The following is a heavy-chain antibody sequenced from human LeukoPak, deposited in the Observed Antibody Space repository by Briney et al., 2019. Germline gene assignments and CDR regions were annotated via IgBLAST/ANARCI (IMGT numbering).Heavy chain of an antibody. V-gene: IGHV3-53*01. J-gene: IGHJ4*02. CDR3: ARECSTSCYAAFDY. CDR1: GFTVSSNY. CDR2: VYSGGRT. D-gene: IGHD2-2*01. Sequence: GGSLRLSCAASGFTVSSNYMNWVRQAPGKGLEWVSAVYSGGRTYYADSVRGRFTISRDSSNNMVYLQMNNLRGEDTAVYYCARECSTSCYAAFDYWGQGTLVTVSS.